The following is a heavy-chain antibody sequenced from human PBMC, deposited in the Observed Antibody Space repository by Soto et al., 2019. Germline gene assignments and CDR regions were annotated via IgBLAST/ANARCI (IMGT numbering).Heavy chain of an antibody. Sequence: GGSLRLSCAASGFTFSNYAMSWVRQAPGKGLEWVSTISGSGGGTYYADSVKGRFTISRDNSENTLYLQMNSLRAEDTAVYYCAKAGYYGSSGFFAWGQGTLVTVSS. J-gene: IGHJ5*02. CDR3: AKAGYYGSSGFFA. D-gene: IGHD3-22*01. V-gene: IGHV3-23*01. CDR2: ISGSGGGT. CDR1: GFTFSNYA.